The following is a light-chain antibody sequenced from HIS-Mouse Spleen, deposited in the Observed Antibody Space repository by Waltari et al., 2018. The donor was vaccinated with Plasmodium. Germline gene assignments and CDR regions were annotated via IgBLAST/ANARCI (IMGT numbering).Light chain of an antibody. J-gene: IGKJ1*01. CDR3: QQSYSTWT. CDR2: AAS. V-gene: IGKV1-39*01. CDR1: QSISSY. Sequence: DIQMTQSPSSLSASLGDRITITCRAIQSISSYLNWYQQKPGKAPKLLIYAASSLQSGVPSRFSGSGSGTDFTLSISSLQPEDFATYYCQQSYSTWTFGQGTKVEIK.